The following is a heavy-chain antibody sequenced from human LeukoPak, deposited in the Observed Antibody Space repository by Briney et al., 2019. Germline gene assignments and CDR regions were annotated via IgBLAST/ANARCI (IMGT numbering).Heavy chain of an antibody. V-gene: IGHV4-30-4*07. D-gene: IGHD4-11*01. CDR2: ISSTGST. CDR3: AKDMTSDHDYYYYMDV. CDR1: GGSINSGGYS. J-gene: IGHJ6*03. Sequence: SETLSLTCAVSGGSINSGGYSWSWIRQPPGKGLEWIGYISSTGSTYYNPSLKSRLSISLDTSKNQFSLNLNSVTAADTAVYYCAKDMTSDHDYYYYMDVWGKGTTVTVSS.